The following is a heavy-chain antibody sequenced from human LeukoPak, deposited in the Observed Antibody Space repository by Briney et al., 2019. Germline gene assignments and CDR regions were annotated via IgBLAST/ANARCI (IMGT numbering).Heavy chain of an antibody. CDR3: ARAAPGWELLDYFDY. CDR1: GFTFSNYG. J-gene: IGHJ4*02. V-gene: IGHV3-30*02. D-gene: IGHD1-26*01. CDR2: IRNDESNK. Sequence: PGGSLRLSCAASGFTFSNYGMHWVRQTPGKGLEWVSFIRNDESNKYYTDSVKGRFTISRDNSKNTLYLQMNSLRAKDTAVYYCARAAPGWELLDYFDYWGQRTLVTVSS.